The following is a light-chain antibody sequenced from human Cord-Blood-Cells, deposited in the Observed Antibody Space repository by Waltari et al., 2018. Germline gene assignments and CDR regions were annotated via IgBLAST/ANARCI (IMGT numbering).Light chain of an antibody. Sequence: QSALTQPASVSGSPGQSITISCTGTSSDVGSYNLVPWYQQPPGKAPKLMIYEGSKRPSGVSNRFSGSKSGNTASLTISGLQAEDEADYYCCSYAGSSTHVVFGGGTKLTVL. CDR2: EGS. CDR1: SSDVGSYNL. CDR3: CSYAGSSTHVV. J-gene: IGLJ2*01. V-gene: IGLV2-23*01.